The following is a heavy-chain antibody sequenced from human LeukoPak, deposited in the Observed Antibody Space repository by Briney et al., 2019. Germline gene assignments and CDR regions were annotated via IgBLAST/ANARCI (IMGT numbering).Heavy chain of an antibody. CDR1: GFTFSSYA. CDR3: ARGEMATIAAFDI. V-gene: IGHV3-30-3*01. Sequence: GGSLRLSCAASGFTFSSYAMHWVRQAPGKGLEWVAVISYDGTNKYYADSVKGRFTISRDNSKNTLYLQMNSLRAEDTAVYYCARGEMATIAAFDIWDQGTMVTVSS. J-gene: IGHJ3*02. CDR2: ISYDGTNK. D-gene: IGHD5-24*01.